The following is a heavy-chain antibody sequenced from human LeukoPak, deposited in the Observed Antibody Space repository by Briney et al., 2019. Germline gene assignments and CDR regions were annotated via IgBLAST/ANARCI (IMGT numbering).Heavy chain of an antibody. CDR2: IYTSGST. V-gene: IGHV4-4*07. Sequence: SETLSLTCAVSGGSISPYYWSWIRQPAGKGLEWIGRIYTSGSTNYNPSLKSRVTISVDTSKNQFSLKLSSVTAADTAVYYCARSTNTQNYYYYYMDVWGKGTTVTVSS. CDR3: ARSTNTQNYYYYYMDV. J-gene: IGHJ6*03. D-gene: IGHD2-8*01. CDR1: GGSISPYY.